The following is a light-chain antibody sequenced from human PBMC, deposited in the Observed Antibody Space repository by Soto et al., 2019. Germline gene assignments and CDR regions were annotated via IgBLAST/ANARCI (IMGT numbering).Light chain of an antibody. J-gene: IGKJ5*01. CDR3: QQHSNWPL. CDR1: QSVSSY. CDR2: DAS. Sequence: EIVLTQSPATLSLSPGERATLSCRASQSVSSYLAWYQQKPGQAPRLLIYDASNRATGIPARFSGSGSGTDFTLTISSLEPEDFAVYYCQQHSNWPLIGQATRLEIK. V-gene: IGKV3-11*01.